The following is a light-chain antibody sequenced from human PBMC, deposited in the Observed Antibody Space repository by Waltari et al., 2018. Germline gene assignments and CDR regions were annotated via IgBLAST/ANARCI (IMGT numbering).Light chain of an antibody. Sequence: QAALTQPPSVSGSPGQSVTISCTGTSNDIGGYYYVSWYQQHPGKAPKLMIYDVNKRPSGVSARFSGSKSGDTASLTISGLQAEDEADYYCGSYSDTNTFVFGPGSRLTVL. CDR3: GSYSDTNTFV. J-gene: IGLJ1*01. CDR2: DVN. CDR1: SNDIGGYYY. V-gene: IGLV2-11*01.